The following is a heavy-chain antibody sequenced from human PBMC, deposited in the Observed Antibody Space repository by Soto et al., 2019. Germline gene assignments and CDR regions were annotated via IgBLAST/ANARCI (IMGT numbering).Heavy chain of an antibody. J-gene: IGHJ4*02. CDR1: GGSFSGYY. V-gene: IGHV4-34*01. D-gene: IGHD2-8*02. CDR2: INHSGST. CDR3: ARDKITGLFDY. Sequence: SETLSLTCAVHGGSFSGYYWTWNRQPPGTGLEWIGEINHSGSTNYNPSLNSRVTISVDTSKNQFSLKLTSVTAADTAVYYCARDKITGLFDYWGQGTLVTVS.